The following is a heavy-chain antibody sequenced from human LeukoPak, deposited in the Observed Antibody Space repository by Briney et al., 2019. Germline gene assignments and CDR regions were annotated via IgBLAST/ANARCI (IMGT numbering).Heavy chain of an antibody. V-gene: IGHV1-18*01. J-gene: IGHJ5*02. Sequence: ASVKVSCKASGYTFTSYGISWVRQAPGQGLEWMGWISAYNGNTNYAQKLQGRVTMTTDTSTSTAYMELSSLRSEDTAVYYYARRERDTIFGLTGLFDPWGQGTLVTVSS. CDR2: ISAYNGNT. D-gene: IGHD3-3*01. CDR3: ARRERDTIFGLTGLFDP. CDR1: GYTFTSYG.